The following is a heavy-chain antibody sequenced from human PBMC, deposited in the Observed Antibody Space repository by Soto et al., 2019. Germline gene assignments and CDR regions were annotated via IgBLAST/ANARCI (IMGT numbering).Heavy chain of an antibody. CDR2: INHSGST. Sequence: QVQLQQWGAGLLKPSETLSLTCAVYGGSFSGYYWSWIRQPPGKGLEWIGEINHSGSTNYNPSLKSRVTISVGTSKNQFSLKLSSVTAADTAVYYCARGNYSKHDYWGQGTLVTVSS. CDR3: ARGNYSKHDY. V-gene: IGHV4-34*01. CDR1: GGSFSGYY. J-gene: IGHJ4*02. D-gene: IGHD4-4*01.